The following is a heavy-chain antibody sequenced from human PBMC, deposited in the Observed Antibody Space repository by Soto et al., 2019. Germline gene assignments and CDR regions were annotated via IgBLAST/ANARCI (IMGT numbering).Heavy chain of an antibody. CDR2: MNPNSDT. D-gene: IGHD3-3*02. CDR1: GYTSTNLD. J-gene: IGHJ5*02. Sequence: QVQLVQSGAEVKKPGASVKVSCKASGYTSTNLDINWVRRATGQGLEWMGWMNPNSDTGYAQKFQGRVTLTRDTSTRTVYMELRSLRFEDTAVYYCARFQEGLGFISWGQGTAVSVSS. CDR3: ARFQEGLGFIS. V-gene: IGHV1-8*01.